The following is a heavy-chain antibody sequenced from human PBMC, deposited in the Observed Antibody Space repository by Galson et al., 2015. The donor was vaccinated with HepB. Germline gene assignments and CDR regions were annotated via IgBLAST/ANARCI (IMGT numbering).Heavy chain of an antibody. D-gene: IGHD4-11*01. V-gene: IGHV1-8*01. Sequence: SVKVSCKASGYTFTSYDINWVRQATGQGLEWMGWMNPNSGNTGYAQKFQGRVTMTRNTSISTAYTELSSLRSEDTAVYYCARGRGMTTLYYMDVWGKGTTVTVSS. CDR1: GYTFTSYD. CDR2: MNPNSGNT. J-gene: IGHJ6*03. CDR3: ARGRGMTTLYYMDV.